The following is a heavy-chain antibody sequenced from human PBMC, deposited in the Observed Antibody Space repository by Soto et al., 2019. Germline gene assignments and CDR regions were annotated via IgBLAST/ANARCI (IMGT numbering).Heavy chain of an antibody. CDR1: GGTFSSYA. V-gene: IGHV1-69*06. D-gene: IGHD6-13*01. CDR2: IIPIFGTA. CDR3: ASPPGAAAYPASYYYYGMDV. J-gene: IGHJ6*02. Sequence: GASVKVSCKASGGTFSSYAISWVRQAPGQGLEWMGGIIPIFGTANYAQKFQGRVTITADKSTSTAYMELSSLRSEDTAVYYCASPPGAAAYPASYYYYGMDVWGQGTTVTAP.